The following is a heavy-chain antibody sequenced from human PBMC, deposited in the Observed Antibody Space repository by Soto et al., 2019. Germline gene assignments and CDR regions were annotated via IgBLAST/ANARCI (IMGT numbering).Heavy chain of an antibody. D-gene: IGHD3-10*01. Sequence: SVKVSCKACGYSFTCYYMHWVRQAPGQGLEWMGWINPNSGGTNYAQKFQGWVTMTRDTSISTAYMELSRLRSDDTAVYYCARGYYGSGSYLAYYYGMDVWGQGSTVTVS. CDR2: INPNSGGT. CDR1: GYSFTCYY. CDR3: ARGYYGSGSYLAYYYGMDV. V-gene: IGHV1-2*04. J-gene: IGHJ6*02.